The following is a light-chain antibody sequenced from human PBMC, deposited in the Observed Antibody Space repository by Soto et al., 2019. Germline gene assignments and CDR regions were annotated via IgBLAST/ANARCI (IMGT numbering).Light chain of an antibody. CDR1: QDISNY. CDR2: DAS. J-gene: IGKJ1*01. V-gene: IGKV1-33*01. Sequence: DIQMTQSPSSLSASVGDRVTITCQASQDISNYLNWYQQKPGKAPKLLIYDASNLETGVPSRFSGSGSGTDFTSTISSLQPEDIATYYCQQYDNLPVTFGQGTKV. CDR3: QQYDNLPVT.